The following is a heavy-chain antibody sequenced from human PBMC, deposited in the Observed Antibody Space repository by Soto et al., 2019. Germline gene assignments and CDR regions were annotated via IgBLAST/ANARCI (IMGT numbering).Heavy chain of an antibody. V-gene: IGHV3-30*18. J-gene: IGHJ4*02. CDR1: GFTFPNFA. D-gene: IGHD3-10*01. Sequence: QVYLVESGGGVVQPGRSLRLSCAVSGFTFPNFAMHWVRQVPGKGLEWVALISSDGSNRYYADSVKGRVTISRDNSKNTLYLQMNSLRTEDTAVFFCAKDYYHSRSGSYSPYYLDYWGQGTLVTVSS. CDR3: AKDYYHSRSGSYSPYYLDY. CDR2: ISSDGSNR.